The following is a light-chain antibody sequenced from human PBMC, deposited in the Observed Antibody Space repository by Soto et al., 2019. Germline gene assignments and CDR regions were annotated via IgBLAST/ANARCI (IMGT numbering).Light chain of an antibody. CDR2: SAS. V-gene: IGKV1-9*01. CDR3: LQLYRYPIT. Sequence: DVQLTQSPSFMSLSAGDRVTITCRASQGISNSLAWYQQKPGKAPKLLIYSASTLQSGVPSRFSGGFSGTEFTLTISSLQPEDFATYYCLQLYRYPITFGQGTRLEIK. CDR1: QGISNS. J-gene: IGKJ5*01.